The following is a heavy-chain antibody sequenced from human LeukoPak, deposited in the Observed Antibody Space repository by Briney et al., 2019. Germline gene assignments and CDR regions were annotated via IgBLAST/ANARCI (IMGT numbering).Heavy chain of an antibody. Sequence: GGSLRLSCAPSGFTSSSYVMSWVRQAPGKGLKWVSVISGSGGSTYYADSVKGRFTISRDNSKNTLYLQMNSLRAEDTAVYYSAKDFCSGGSCYSGSDHWGQGTLVTVSS. CDR2: ISGSGGST. J-gene: IGHJ4*02. CDR1: GFTSSSYV. V-gene: IGHV3-23*01. CDR3: AKDFCSGGSCYSGSDH. D-gene: IGHD2-15*01.